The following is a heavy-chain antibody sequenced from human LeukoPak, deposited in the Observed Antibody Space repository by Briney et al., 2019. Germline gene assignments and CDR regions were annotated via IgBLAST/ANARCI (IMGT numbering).Heavy chain of an antibody. D-gene: IGHD3-22*01. CDR1: GGSISSYY. Sequence: PSETLSLTYTVSGGSISSYYWSWIRQPPGKGLEWIGYIYYSGSTNYNPSLKSRVTISVDTSKNQFSLRLSSMTAADTAVYYCARVTGYMIEDYFDYWGQGTLVTVSS. CDR3: ARVTGYMIEDYFDY. J-gene: IGHJ4*02. CDR2: IYYSGST. V-gene: IGHV4-59*01.